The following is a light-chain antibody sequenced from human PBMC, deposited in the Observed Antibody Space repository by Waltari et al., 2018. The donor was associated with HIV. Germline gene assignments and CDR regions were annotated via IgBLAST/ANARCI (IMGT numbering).Light chain of an antibody. CDR1: SSTIRAGYH. CDR3: QSHDSSLSGYV. Sequence: QSVLTQPPPVSGAPGQRVTISCTASSSTIRAGYHVHRYQQLPGTAPKLLTYGNSNRPSGVPDRFSGSKSGTSASLAITGLQAEDEADYHCQSHDSSLSGYVFGTGTKVTVL. CDR2: GNS. J-gene: IGLJ1*01. V-gene: IGLV1-40*01.